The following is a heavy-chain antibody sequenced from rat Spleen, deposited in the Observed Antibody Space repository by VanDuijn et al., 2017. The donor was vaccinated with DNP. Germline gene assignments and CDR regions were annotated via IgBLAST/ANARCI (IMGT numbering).Heavy chain of an antibody. J-gene: IGHJ2*01. CDR3: IRWNSGHFDY. Sequence: EVQLVESGGGLVQPGRSLKLSGAASGFTFSDYYMAWVRQAPTKGLEWVAYIGSDGYAPYYGDSVKGRFTISRDNAKSTLYLQMNSLRSEDMATYYCIRWNSGHFDYWGQGVMVTVSS. D-gene: IGHD4-3*01. V-gene: IGHV5-22*01. CDR1: GFTFSDYY. CDR2: IGSDGYAP.